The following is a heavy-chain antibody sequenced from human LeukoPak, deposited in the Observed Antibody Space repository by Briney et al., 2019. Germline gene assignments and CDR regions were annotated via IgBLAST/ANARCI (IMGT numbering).Heavy chain of an antibody. V-gene: IGHV1-46*01. D-gene: IGHD3-22*01. CDR3: ARRRDSSGYETVWFDP. Sequence: ASVKVSCKASGYTFTSYYMHWVRQAPGQGLEWMEIINPSGGSTSYAQKFQGRVTMTRDMSTSTVYMELSSLRSEDTAVYYCARRRDSSGYETVWFDPWGQGTLVTVSS. CDR1: GYTFTSYY. J-gene: IGHJ5*02. CDR2: INPSGGST.